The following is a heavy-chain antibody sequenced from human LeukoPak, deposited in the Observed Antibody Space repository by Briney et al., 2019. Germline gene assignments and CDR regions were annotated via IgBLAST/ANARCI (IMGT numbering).Heavy chain of an antibody. D-gene: IGHD2-15*01. J-gene: IGHJ4*02. CDR1: GGSISSSSXY. Sequence: PSETXSXTCAXSGGSISSSSXYWGWIRQPRGKXREWIGSIYDSGSTYYNPGRKSRFTISVATSKTQFSLKLSSVTAADTAVYYCARLGYCSGGSCYSFDYWGQGTLVTVSS. CDR3: ARLGYCSGGSCYSFDY. CDR2: IYDSGST. V-gene: IGHV4-39*01.